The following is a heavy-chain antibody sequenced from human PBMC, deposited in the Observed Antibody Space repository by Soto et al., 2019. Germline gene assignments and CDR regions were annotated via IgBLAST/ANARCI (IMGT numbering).Heavy chain of an antibody. V-gene: IGHV1-69*06. D-gene: IGHD1-1*01. CDR2: IIPIFGTA. CDR3: AREKSDLGNRDYGMAV. J-gene: IGHJ6*02. CDR1: GGTFSSYA. Sequence: ASVKVSCKASGGTFSSYAISWVRQAAGQGLEWMGGIIPIFGTANYAQKFQGRVTITADKSTSTAYMELSSLRSEDTAVYYCAREKSDLGNRDYGMAVWGQGTTVTVSS.